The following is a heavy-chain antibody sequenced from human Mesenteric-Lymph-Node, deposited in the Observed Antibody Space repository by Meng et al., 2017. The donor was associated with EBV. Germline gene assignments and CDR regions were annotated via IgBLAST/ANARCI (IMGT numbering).Heavy chain of an antibody. CDR3: ARRISSGWMDS. CDR2: IYYTGST. Sequence: QLRLQESGPGLVKPSETLSLICIVSGCSISSRSHYWGWIRQPPGKGLEWIGNIYYTGSTYYNPSLESRVTISVDTSKNQFFLELTSVTAADTAVYYCARRISSGWMDSWGQGLLVTVAS. J-gene: IGHJ5*01. D-gene: IGHD6-19*01. CDR1: GCSISSRSHY. V-gene: IGHV4-39*01.